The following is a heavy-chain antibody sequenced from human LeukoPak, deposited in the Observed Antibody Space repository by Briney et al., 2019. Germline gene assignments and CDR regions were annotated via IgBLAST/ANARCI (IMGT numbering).Heavy chain of an antibody. CDR1: GYSFTSYW. CDR2: IYPGDSDT. D-gene: IGHD3-10*01. J-gene: IGHJ3*02. Sequence: GESLKISCKGSGYSFTSYWIGWVRQMPGKGLEWMGIIYPGDSDTRYSPSFQGQVTISADKSISTAYLQWSSLKASDTAMYYCASPYYYGSGRVLDAFDIWGQGTMVTVSS. V-gene: IGHV5-51*01. CDR3: ASPYYYGSGRVLDAFDI.